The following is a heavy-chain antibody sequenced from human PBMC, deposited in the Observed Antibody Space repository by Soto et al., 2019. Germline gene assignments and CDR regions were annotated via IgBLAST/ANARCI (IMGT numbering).Heavy chain of an antibody. CDR3: ARCSYLYYYYYGMDV. CDR1: GGSFSGYY. Sequence: QVQLQQWGAGLLKPSETLSLTCAVYGGSFSGYYWSWIRQPPGKGLEWIGEINHSGSTNYNPSLKSRVTISVDTSKNQFSLKLSSVTAADTAVYYCARCSYLYYYYYGMDVWGQGTTVTVSS. V-gene: IGHV4-34*01. D-gene: IGHD6-6*01. J-gene: IGHJ6*02. CDR2: INHSGST.